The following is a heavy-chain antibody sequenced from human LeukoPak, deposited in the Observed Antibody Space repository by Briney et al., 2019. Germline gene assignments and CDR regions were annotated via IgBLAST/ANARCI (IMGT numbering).Heavy chain of an antibody. D-gene: IGHD3-22*01. V-gene: IGHV3-30*02. J-gene: IGHJ3*02. CDR1: GFTFSSYG. CDR3: ARAKFDSRGYYDRGFDI. CDR2: IWYDGSNK. Sequence: GGSLRLSCAASGFTFSSYGMHWVRQAPGKGLEGVAFIWYDGSNKYYADSVKGRFTISRDNSKNTLYLQMNSLRAEDTAVYYCARAKFDSRGYYDRGFDIWGQGTMVTVSS.